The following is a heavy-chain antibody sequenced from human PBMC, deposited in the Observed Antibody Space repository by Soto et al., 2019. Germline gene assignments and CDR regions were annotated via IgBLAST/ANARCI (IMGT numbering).Heavy chain of an antibody. CDR1: GFTFSSYA. Sequence: EVQLLESGGGLVQPGGSLRLSCAASGFTFSSYAMSWVRQAPGKGLEWVSAISGSGFSTYYADSVKGRFTVSRGTSKNTLFLQMNTLRAEDTAVYYCAKDPGDYPSDYFDYWGQGTLVTVSS. J-gene: IGHJ4*02. CDR2: ISGSGFST. CDR3: AKDPGDYPSDYFDY. D-gene: IGHD4-17*01. V-gene: IGHV3-23*01.